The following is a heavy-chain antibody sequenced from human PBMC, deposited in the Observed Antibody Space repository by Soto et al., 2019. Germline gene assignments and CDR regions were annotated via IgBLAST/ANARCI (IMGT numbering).Heavy chain of an antibody. J-gene: IGHJ4*02. CDR2: ISHTGST. CDR1: CGSITSGNSYS. Sequence: PSETLSLTCAVPCGSITSGNSYSWSWIRQPPGKGLEWIGSISHTGSTSYNPSLKSRVTMSVDKSKNQFSLKLSSVTAADTAVYYCARTTGRHLDFWGQGILVTVSS. V-gene: IGHV4-30-2*01. D-gene: IGHD4-4*01. CDR3: ARTTGRHLDF.